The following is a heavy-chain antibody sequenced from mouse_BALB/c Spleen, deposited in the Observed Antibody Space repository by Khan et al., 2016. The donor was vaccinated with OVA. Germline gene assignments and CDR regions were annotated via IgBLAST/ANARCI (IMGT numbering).Heavy chain of an antibody. V-gene: IGHV3-2*02. J-gene: IGHJ4*01. CDR3: ASELGRYYALDY. CDR1: GYSITSDYA. D-gene: IGHD4-1*01. CDR2: ISYSGST. Sequence: EVQLQESGPGLVKPSQSLSLTCTVTGYSITSDYAWNWIRQFQGNKLEWMGYISYSGSTTYNPSLKSRISITREPSKDQFFLQLKSVTSEDTSTYYWASELGRYYALDYWGQGSSVTVSS.